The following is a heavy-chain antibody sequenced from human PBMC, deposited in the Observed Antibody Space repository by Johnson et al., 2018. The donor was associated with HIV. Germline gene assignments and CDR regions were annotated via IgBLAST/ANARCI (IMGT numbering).Heavy chain of an antibody. CDR2: IKRKIEGETT. D-gene: IGHD3-16*02. V-gene: IGHV3-15*01. J-gene: IGHJ3*02. CDR3: TTAIVIDAFDI. CDR1: GFTFSNVW. Sequence: EVQLVESGGGLVKPGGSLRLSCAASGFTFSNVWMTWVRQAPGKGLEWVGRIKRKIEGETTDYAAPVKGRFTISRDDSKNTLYLQMNSLTTEDTAVYYCTTAIVIDAFDIWGQGTIVTVSS.